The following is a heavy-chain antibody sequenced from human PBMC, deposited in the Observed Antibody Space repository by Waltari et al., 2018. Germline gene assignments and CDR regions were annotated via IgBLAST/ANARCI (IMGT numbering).Heavy chain of an antibody. J-gene: IGHJ5*02. CDR1: GYTLTELS. D-gene: IGHD3-3*01. CDR3: ATVPREAEFWSGSLNWFDP. CDR2: FDPEDGET. V-gene: IGHV1-24*01. Sequence: QVQLVQSGAEVKKPGASVKVSCKVSGYTLTELSMHWVRQAPGKGLEWMGGFDPEDGETIYAQKFQGRVTMTEDTSTDPAYIELGSLGSEEPAVDYFATVPREAEFWSGSLNWFDPWGQGTLVTVSS.